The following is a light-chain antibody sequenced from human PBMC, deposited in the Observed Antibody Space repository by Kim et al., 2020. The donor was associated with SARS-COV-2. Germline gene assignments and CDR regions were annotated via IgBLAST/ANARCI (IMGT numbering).Light chain of an antibody. CDR1: QGISNF. J-gene: IGKJ4*01. Sequence: SASVGDRGTITCRASQGISNFLAWYQQKPGEVPKLLIYRASTLQSGVPSRFSGSGSGTEFTLTISSLQPEDVATYYCQRYNSAPLTFGGGTMREI. CDR2: RAS. V-gene: IGKV1-27*01. CDR3: QRYNSAPLT.